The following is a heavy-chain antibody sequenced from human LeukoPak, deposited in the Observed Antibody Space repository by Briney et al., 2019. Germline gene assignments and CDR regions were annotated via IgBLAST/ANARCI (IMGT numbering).Heavy chain of an antibody. CDR1: GFTFSSYS. CDR2: FSSSSSYI. CDR3: ARDQPHNWNYGIDY. Sequence: GGSLRLSCAASGFTFSSYSMNWVRQAPGKGLEWVSSFSSSSSYIYYADSVKGRFTISRDNAKNSLYLQMNSLRAEDTAVYYCARDQPHNWNYGIDYWGQGTLVTVSS. V-gene: IGHV3-21*01. D-gene: IGHD1-7*01. J-gene: IGHJ4*02.